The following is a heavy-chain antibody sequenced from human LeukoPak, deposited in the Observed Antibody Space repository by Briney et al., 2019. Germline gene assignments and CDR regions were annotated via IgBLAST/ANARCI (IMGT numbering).Heavy chain of an antibody. CDR2: ISSSSSYI. V-gene: IGHV3-21*04. CDR1: GFTFSDYS. Sequence: GGSLRLSCAASGFTFSDYSMNWVRQAPGKGLEWVSSISSSSSYIFYADSVRGRFSISRDNSKNTLYLQMNSLRAEDTAVYYWASQSITMIVSWSQGTLVTVSS. CDR3: ASQSITMIVS. D-gene: IGHD3-22*01. J-gene: IGHJ4*02.